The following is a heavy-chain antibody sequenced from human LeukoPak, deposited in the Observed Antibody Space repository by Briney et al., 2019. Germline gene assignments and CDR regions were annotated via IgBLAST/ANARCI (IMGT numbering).Heavy chain of an antibody. CDR1: GYTLTELS. V-gene: IGHV1-24*01. D-gene: IGHD2-21*02. CDR3: ASAPYCGGDCYVGYYGMDV. J-gene: IGHJ6*02. Sequence: ASVKVSCKVSGYTLTELSMHWVRQAPGKGLEWMGGFDPEDGETIYAQKFQGRVTITADESTSTAYMELSSLRSEDTAVYYCASAPYCGGDCYVGYYGMDVWGQGTTVTVSS. CDR2: FDPEDGET.